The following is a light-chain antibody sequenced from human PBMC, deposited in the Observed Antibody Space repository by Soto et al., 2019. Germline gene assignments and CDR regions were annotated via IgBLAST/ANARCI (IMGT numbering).Light chain of an antibody. CDR3: QQYDSSPPFALT. CDR1: QSVSSNY. J-gene: IGKJ4*01. Sequence: EIVLTQSPGTLSLSPGERATLSCRASQSVSSNYLAWYQQKPGQAPRLLIYGASGRATGIPDRFSGSGSGTDFTLTINRLEPEDFAVYYCQQYDSSPPFALTFGGGTKVDIK. V-gene: IGKV3-20*01. CDR2: GAS.